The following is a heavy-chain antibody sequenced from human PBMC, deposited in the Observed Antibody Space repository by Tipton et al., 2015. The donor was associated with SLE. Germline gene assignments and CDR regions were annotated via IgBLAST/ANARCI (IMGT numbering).Heavy chain of an antibody. J-gene: IGHJ4*02. V-gene: IGHV4-59*04. CDR3: AKTVAGAAYLFDL. CDR2: FYHSGSI. CDR1: GGSISSYY. D-gene: IGHD6-19*01. Sequence: TLSLTCTVSGGSISSYYWSWIRQSPGKGLEWIGSFYHSGSIYYNPSLNSRVTISLDTSKNQFSLRLTSVTAADTAVYYCAKTVAGAAYLFDLWGQGTLVTVSS.